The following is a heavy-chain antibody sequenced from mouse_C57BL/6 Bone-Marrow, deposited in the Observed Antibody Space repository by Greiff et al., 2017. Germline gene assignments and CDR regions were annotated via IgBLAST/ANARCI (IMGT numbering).Heavy chain of an antibody. V-gene: IGHV1-64*01. J-gene: IGHJ3*01. CDR1: GYTFTSYG. CDR3: ARKALGYLPAY. D-gene: IGHD5-1-1*01. CDR2: IYPNGGST. Sequence: QVQLQQSGPELVKPGASVKLSCKASGYTFTSYGMHWVKQTPGQGLEWIGMIYPNGGSTNYNEKFKSPATLTADKSSSTSYMQLSSLTSEDAAVYYCARKALGYLPAYWGQGTLVTVSA.